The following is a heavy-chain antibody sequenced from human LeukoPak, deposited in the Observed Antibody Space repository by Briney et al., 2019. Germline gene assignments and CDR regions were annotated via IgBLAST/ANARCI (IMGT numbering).Heavy chain of an antibody. J-gene: IGHJ4*02. Sequence: PGGSLRLSCGASGFTFSSYGMNWLRQAPGKGLEWVAVIWYDGSHKYYADSAKGRFTISRDNSKNTVSLQMDSPRVEDTALYYCARDLGGCGDRFCSYYFDHWGQGIQVTVSS. V-gene: IGHV3-33*01. CDR1: GFTFSSYG. D-gene: IGHD2-21*02. CDR3: ARDLGGCGDRFCSYYFDH. CDR2: IWYDGSHK.